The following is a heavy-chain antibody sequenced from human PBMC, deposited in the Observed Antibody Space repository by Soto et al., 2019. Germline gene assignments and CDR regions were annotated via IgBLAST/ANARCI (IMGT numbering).Heavy chain of an antibody. D-gene: IGHD1-1*01. V-gene: IGHV4-59*08. CDR3: ARQPPGTAAFDI. Sequence: QVQLQESGPGLVKPSETLSLTCTVSGGSISSFYWSWIRQPPGRRLEWIGYIYHNGDTNYNPSLQIRLTMSIDTSKNQVSLTLASVTSADTAVYYCARQPPGTAAFDIWGRGTMVTVSS. CDR2: IYHNGDT. CDR1: GGSISSFY. J-gene: IGHJ3*02.